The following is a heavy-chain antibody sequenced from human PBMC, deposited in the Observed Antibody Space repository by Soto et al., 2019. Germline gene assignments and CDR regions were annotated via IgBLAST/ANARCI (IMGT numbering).Heavy chain of an antibody. J-gene: IGHJ6*02. D-gene: IGHD2-21*01. V-gene: IGHV3-11*01. CDR2: ISGTGDTK. Sequence: QVQLVESGGTLVKPGGSLRLSCAASGFFFSDYYLSWIRQAPGKGLECVAYISGTGDTKYYADSVEGRFTISRDNPKSSLYLQMNSLRAVDAAVYYCAIGGGHIYYKGLDVWGQGTTVTVSS. CDR1: GFFFSDYY. CDR3: AIGGGHIYYKGLDV.